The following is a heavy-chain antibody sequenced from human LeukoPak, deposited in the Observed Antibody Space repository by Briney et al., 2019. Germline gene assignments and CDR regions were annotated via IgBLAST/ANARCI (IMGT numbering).Heavy chain of an antibody. CDR1: GGSISSSSYY. V-gene: IGHV4-39*07. D-gene: IGHD6-13*01. CDR2: INHSGST. J-gene: IGHJ5*02. CDR3: ARGLSSSWYMWFDP. Sequence: SETLSLTCTVSGGSISSSSYYWGWIRQPPGKGLEWIGEINHSGSTNYNPSLKSRVTISVDTSKNQFSLKLSSVTAADTAVYYCARGLSSSWYMWFDPWGQGTLVTVSS.